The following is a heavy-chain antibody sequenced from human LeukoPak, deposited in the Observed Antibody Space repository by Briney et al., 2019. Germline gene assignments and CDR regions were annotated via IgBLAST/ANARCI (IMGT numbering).Heavy chain of an antibody. D-gene: IGHD3-10*01. CDR3: ARAPMVRGIRPYYYYYYMDV. V-gene: IGHV4-34*01. CDR1: GGSFSGYY. CDR2: INHSGST. Sequence: SETLSLTCAVYGGSFSGYYWSWIRQPPEKGLEWIGEINHSGSTNYNPSLKSRVTISVDTSKNQFSLKLSSVTAADTAVYYCARAPMVRGIRPYYYYYYMDVWGKGTTVTISS. J-gene: IGHJ6*03.